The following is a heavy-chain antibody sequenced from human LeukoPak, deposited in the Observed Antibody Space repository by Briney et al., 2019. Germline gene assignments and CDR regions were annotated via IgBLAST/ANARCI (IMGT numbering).Heavy chain of an antibody. D-gene: IGHD4-17*01. CDR1: GYTFTGYY. CDR2: INPNSGGT. J-gene: IGHJ4*02. Sequence: AASVKVSCKASGYTFTGYYMHWVRQAPGQGLEWMGWINPNSGGTNYAQKFQGRVTMTRDTSISTAYMELSRLRSDDTAVYYCARTRGYGDFYFDYWGQGTLVTVSS. CDR3: ARTRGYGDFYFDY. V-gene: IGHV1-2*02.